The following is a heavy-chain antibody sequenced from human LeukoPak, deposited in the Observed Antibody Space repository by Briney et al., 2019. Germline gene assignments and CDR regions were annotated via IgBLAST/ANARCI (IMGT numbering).Heavy chain of an antibody. CDR1: GFTFSRNG. V-gene: IGHV3-23*01. D-gene: IGHD3-10*01. CDR2: ISGSGGST. Sequence: GGTLRLSCATSGFTFSRNGMTWVRQAPGKGLEWVSAISGSGGSTYYADSVKSRFTISRDNSKNTLYLQMNSLRAEDTAVYYCAKDRRAGSYDYWGQGTLVTVSS. CDR3: AKDRRAGSYDY. J-gene: IGHJ4*02.